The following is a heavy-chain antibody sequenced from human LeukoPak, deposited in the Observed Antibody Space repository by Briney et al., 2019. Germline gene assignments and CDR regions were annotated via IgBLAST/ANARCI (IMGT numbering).Heavy chain of an antibody. Sequence: LGGSLSLSCAASGFTLSSYWMSWVRQAPGKGLKWVAYINQEGSEKYYVDSVQGRFTISRDNAKNSLYLQINSLRAEDTAVYYCAKDQLSIAAAGLPPLFDSWGQGTLVTVSS. CDR3: AKDQLSIAAAGLPPLFDS. J-gene: IGHJ4*02. V-gene: IGHV3-7*01. D-gene: IGHD6-13*01. CDR2: INQEGSEK. CDR1: GFTLSSYW.